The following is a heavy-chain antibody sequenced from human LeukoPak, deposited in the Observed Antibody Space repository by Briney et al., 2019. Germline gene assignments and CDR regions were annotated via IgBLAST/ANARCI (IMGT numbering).Heavy chain of an antibody. Sequence: SETLSLTCTVSGGSISSYYWSWIRQPPGKGLEWIGYIYHSGSTNYNPSLKSRVTISVDTSKNQFSLKLSSVTAADTAVYYCASIRQFGYCSSTSCYAFDIWGQGTMVTVSS. CDR1: GGSISSYY. J-gene: IGHJ3*02. V-gene: IGHV4-59*08. CDR2: IYHSGST. D-gene: IGHD2-2*01. CDR3: ASIRQFGYCSSTSCYAFDI.